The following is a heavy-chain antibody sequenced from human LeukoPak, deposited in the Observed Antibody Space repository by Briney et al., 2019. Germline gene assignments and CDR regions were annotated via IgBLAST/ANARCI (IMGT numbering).Heavy chain of an antibody. V-gene: IGHV1-69*04. Sequence: SVRVSCKASGGTFSSYAISWVRQAPGQGLEWMGRIIPILGIANYAQKFQGRVTITADKSTSTAYMELSSLRSEDTAVYYCARTHIVVVVAANLSCAFDIWGQGTMVTVSS. CDR2: IIPILGIA. D-gene: IGHD2-15*01. CDR3: ARTHIVVVVAANLSCAFDI. CDR1: GGTFSSYA. J-gene: IGHJ3*02.